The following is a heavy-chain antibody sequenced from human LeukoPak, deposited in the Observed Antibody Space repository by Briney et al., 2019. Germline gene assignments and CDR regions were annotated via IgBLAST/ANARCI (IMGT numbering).Heavy chain of an antibody. CDR2: IKQDGSEK. Sequence: GGSLRLSCAASGFTFSSYWMSWVRQAPGKGLEWVANIKQDGSEKYYVDSVKGRFTISRDNAKNSLYLQMNSLRAEDTAVYYCAGDLYYDFWSSNLRDYWGQGTLVTVSS. CDR1: GFTFSSYW. V-gene: IGHV3-7*01. D-gene: IGHD3-3*01. CDR3: AGDLYYDFWSSNLRDY. J-gene: IGHJ4*02.